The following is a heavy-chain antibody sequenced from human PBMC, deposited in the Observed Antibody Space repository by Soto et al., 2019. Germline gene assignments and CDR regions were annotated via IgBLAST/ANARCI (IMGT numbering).Heavy chain of an antibody. D-gene: IGHD4-17*01. CDR2: INHSGST. V-gene: IGHV4-34*01. CDR3: ARGTTVTTDYYYGMDV. J-gene: IGHJ6*02. Sequence: PSETLSLTCAVYGGSFSGYYWTWIRQPPGTGLEWIGEINHSGSTNYNPSLKSRVTISVDTSKNQFSLKLTSVTAADTAVYYCARGTTVTTDYYYGMDVWGQGTTVTVSS. CDR1: GGSFSGYY.